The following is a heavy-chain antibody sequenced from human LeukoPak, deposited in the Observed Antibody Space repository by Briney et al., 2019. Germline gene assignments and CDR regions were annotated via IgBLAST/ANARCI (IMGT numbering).Heavy chain of an antibody. CDR2: ISYDGSNK. CDR3: AREWGAVAGKDY. CDR1: GXTFSSYA. V-gene: IGHV3-30-3*01. J-gene: IGHJ4*02. D-gene: IGHD6-19*01. Sequence: PGGSLRLSCAASGXTFSSYAMHWVRQAPGKGLEWVAVISYDGSNKYYADSVKGRFTISRDNSKNTLYLQMNSLRAEDTAVYYCAREWGAVAGKDYWGQGTLVTVSS.